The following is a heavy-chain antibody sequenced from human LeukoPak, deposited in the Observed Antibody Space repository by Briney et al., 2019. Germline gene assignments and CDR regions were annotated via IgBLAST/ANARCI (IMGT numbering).Heavy chain of an antibody. CDR1: GFTFSRFW. CDR3: ARVRDGYNNDAFDI. D-gene: IGHD5-24*01. Sequence: GGSLRLSCAASGFTFSRFWMSWVRQAPGKGLEWVANIEQDGSEKYYVDSVKGRFTISRDNAKNSLYLQMNSLRAEDTAVYYCARVRDGYNNDAFDIWGQGTMVTVSS. V-gene: IGHV3-7*01. CDR2: IEQDGSEK. J-gene: IGHJ3*02.